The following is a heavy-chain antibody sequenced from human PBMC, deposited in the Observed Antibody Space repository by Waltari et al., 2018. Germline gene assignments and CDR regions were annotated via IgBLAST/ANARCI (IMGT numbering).Heavy chain of an antibody. CDR3: ARVSGELLYYYYGMDV. CDR2: ISSSGSTI. J-gene: IGHJ6*02. D-gene: IGHD3-10*01. Sequence: EVQLVESGGGLVQPGGSLRLSCAASGVTWSSYEVNWVRQAPGKGMEWVSYISSSGSTIYYADSVKGRFTISRDNAKNSLYLQMNSLRAEDTAVYYCARVSGELLYYYYGMDVWGQGTTVTVSS. CDR1: GVTWSSYE. V-gene: IGHV3-48*03.